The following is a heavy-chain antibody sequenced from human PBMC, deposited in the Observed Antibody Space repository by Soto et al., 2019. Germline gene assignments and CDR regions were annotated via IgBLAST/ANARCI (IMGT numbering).Heavy chain of an antibody. CDR3: ASGQLVRGYYFDY. D-gene: IGHD6-13*01. CDR2: IIPILGIA. CDR1: GGTFSSYT. Sequence: SVKVSCKASGGTFSSYTISWVRQAPGQGLEWMGRIIPILGIANYAQKFQGRVTITADKSTSTAYMELSSLRSEGTAVYYCASGQLVRGYYFDYCGQGTLVTVSS. V-gene: IGHV1-69*02. J-gene: IGHJ4*02.